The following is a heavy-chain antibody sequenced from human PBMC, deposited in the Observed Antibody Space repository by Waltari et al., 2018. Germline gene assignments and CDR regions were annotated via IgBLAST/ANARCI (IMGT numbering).Heavy chain of an antibody. Sequence: QLQLQESGPRLVRPSETLSLVCRVSGVSITSNRHYWAWIRHSPGQGLEWIGTVSYSATTYTSPSLKSRVSVSRDTSTNQVSLIFGSVTAADMAVYYCATYIGASVGTAAFDVWGQGTMVTVSS. V-gene: IGHV4-39*01. CDR2: VSYSATT. CDR1: GVSITSNRHY. J-gene: IGHJ3*01. D-gene: IGHD5-12*01. CDR3: ATYIGASVGTAAFDV.